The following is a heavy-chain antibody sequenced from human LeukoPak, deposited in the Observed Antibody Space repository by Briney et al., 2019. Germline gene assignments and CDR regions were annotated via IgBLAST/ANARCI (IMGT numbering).Heavy chain of an antibody. CDR1: GFTVSSNY. Sequence: GGSLRLSCAASGFTVSSNYLSCVRQAPGKGLEWVSVIYTGGTTYYADSVKGRFTISRDNSKNTLYLQMNNLRAEDTAVYYCARARGPGGDLAFDIWGQGTMVTVSS. D-gene: IGHD4-17*01. CDR3: ARARGPGGDLAFDI. CDR2: IYTGGTT. J-gene: IGHJ3*02. V-gene: IGHV3-66*01.